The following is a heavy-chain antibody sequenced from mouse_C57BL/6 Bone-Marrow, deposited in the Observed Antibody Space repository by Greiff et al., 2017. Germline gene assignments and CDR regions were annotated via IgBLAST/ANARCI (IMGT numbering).Heavy chain of an antibody. J-gene: IGHJ4*01. CDR1: GYSITSGYY. Sequence: EVKLQESGPGLVKPSQSLSLTCSVTGYSITSGYYWNWIRQFPGNKLEWMGYISYDGSNNYNPSLKNRISITRDTSKNQFFLELNSVTTEDTATYYCAKGLRGYYAMDYWGQGTSVTVSS. CDR2: ISYDGSN. D-gene: IGHD2-4*01. CDR3: AKGLRGYYAMDY. V-gene: IGHV3-6*01.